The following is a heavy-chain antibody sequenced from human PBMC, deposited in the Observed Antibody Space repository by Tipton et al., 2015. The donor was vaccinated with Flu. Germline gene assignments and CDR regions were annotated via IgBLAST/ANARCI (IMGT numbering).Heavy chain of an antibody. CDR1: GGSFSGYY. V-gene: IGHV4-34*01. Sequence: GLVKPSETLSLTCAVYGGSFSGYYWSWIRQPPGKGLEWIGEINHSGSTNYNPSLKSRVTTSIDTSKSQFSLRLSSVTAADTAVYYCAREGWDYSTSSIGWRFFDYWGQGTLVTVSS. CDR3: AREGWDYSTSSIGWRFFDY. CDR2: INHSGST. J-gene: IGHJ4*02. D-gene: IGHD6-6*01.